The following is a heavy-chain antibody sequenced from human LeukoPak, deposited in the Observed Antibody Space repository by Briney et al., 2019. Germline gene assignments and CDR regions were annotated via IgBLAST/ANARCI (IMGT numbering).Heavy chain of an antibody. J-gene: IGHJ3*02. CDR1: GGPFSGYY. CDR2: INHSGST. D-gene: IGHD2-15*01. V-gene: IGHV4-34*01. CDR3: ARDDYCSGGSCYPYI. Sequence: SETLPLTCAVYGGPFSGYYWSWIRQPPGKGLEWIGEINHSGSTNYNPSLKSRVTISVDTSKNQFSLKLSSVTAADTAVYYCARDDYCSGGSCYPYIWGQGTMVTVSS.